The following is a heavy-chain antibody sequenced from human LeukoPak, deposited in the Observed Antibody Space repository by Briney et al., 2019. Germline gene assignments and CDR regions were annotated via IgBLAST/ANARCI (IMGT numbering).Heavy chain of an antibody. D-gene: IGHD5-12*01. CDR3: ARDPRSSGWLRRPYYFDY. Sequence: GGSLRLSCAASGFRFNNYAMYWVRQAPGKGLEYVSAISSNGGSTYYANSVKGRFTISRDNSKNTLYLQMGSLRAEDMAVYYCARDPRSSGWLRRPYYFDYWGQGTLVTVSS. V-gene: IGHV3-64*01. CDR1: GFRFNNYA. J-gene: IGHJ4*02. CDR2: ISSNGGST.